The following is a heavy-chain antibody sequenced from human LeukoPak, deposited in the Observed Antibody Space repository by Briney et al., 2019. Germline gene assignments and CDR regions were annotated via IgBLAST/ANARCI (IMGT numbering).Heavy chain of an antibody. Sequence: GASVKVSCKASGYTFTSYYMHWVRQAPGQGLEWMGGIIPIFGTANYAQKFQGRVTITADESTSTAYMELSSLRSEDTAVYYCARNGIAVAGTGFFDYWGQGTLVTVSS. V-gene: IGHV1-69*13. CDR1: GYTFTSYY. CDR3: ARNGIAVAGTGFFDY. J-gene: IGHJ4*02. CDR2: IIPIFGTA. D-gene: IGHD6-19*01.